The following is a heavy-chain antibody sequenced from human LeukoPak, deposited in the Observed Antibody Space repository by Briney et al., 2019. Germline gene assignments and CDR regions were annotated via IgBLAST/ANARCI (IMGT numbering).Heavy chain of an antibody. CDR2: IHYSGST. CDR3: TRVECTDGSCYTFDY. V-gene: IGHV4-39*07. CDR1: GGSITSRTYY. D-gene: IGHD2-15*01. Sequence: SETLSLTCTVSGGSITSRTYYWGWIRQPPGKGLEWIGSIHYSGSTYYSPSLKSRVTISVDTSKNQFSLMLRPVTAADTAVYYCTRVECTDGSCYTFDYWGPGTLVIVSS. J-gene: IGHJ4*02.